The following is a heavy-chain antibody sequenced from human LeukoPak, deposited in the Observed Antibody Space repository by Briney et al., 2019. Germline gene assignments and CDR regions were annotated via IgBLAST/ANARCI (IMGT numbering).Heavy chain of an antibody. Sequence: GASVKVSCKASGYTFTGYYMHWVRQAPGQGLEWMGIINPSGGSTSYAQKFQGRVTMTRDTSTSTVYMELSSLRSEDTAVYYCARVGYYDSSGYYWSFDYWGQGTLVTVSS. CDR3: ARVGYYDSSGYYWSFDY. D-gene: IGHD3-22*01. V-gene: IGHV1-46*01. J-gene: IGHJ4*02. CDR2: INPSGGST. CDR1: GYTFTGYY.